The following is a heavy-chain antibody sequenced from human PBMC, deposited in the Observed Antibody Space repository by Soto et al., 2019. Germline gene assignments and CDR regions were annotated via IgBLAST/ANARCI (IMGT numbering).Heavy chain of an antibody. D-gene: IGHD4-17*01. V-gene: IGHV4-59*13. CDR2: IYSSGSS. CDR3: ATGRHDYGDSYFDY. Sequence: SETLSLTCTVCGGSISSYYWSWIRQPPGKELEWIGYIYSSGSSNYNPSLKSRVTISVDTAKNQFSLKVSSVTAADTAVYYCATGRHDYGDSYFDYWGQGTPVT. J-gene: IGHJ4*02. CDR1: GGSISSYY.